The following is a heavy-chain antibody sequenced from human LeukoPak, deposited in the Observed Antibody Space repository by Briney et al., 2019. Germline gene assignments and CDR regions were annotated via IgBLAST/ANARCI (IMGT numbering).Heavy chain of an antibody. CDR3: AREGYCSSTSCLDAFDI. CDR1: GFTFSRYT. CDR2: ISSSSYI. Sequence: PGGSLRLSCAPSGFTFSRYTMNWVRQAPGKGLEWVSSISSSSYIYYADSVKGRFTISRDNAKNSLYLQMNSLRAEDTAVYYCAREGYCSSTSCLDAFDIWGQGTMVTVSS. J-gene: IGHJ3*02. V-gene: IGHV3-21*01. D-gene: IGHD2-2*01.